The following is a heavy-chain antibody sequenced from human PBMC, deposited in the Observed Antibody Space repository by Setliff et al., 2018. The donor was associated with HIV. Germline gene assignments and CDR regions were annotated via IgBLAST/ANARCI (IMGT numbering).Heavy chain of an antibody. CDR1: GGSFGGDY. V-gene: IGHV4-34*01. D-gene: IGHD4-17*01. J-gene: IGHJ4*02. CDR3: AREIYGGNSRPFDY. Sequence: SETLSLTCAVYGGSFGGDYCSWIRQPPGKGLEWIGEIHHSGSAHFNPSLKSRVAMSVDTSKNQFSLKLSSVTAADTAVYYCAREIYGGNSRPFDYWGQGTLVTVSS. CDR2: IHHSGSA.